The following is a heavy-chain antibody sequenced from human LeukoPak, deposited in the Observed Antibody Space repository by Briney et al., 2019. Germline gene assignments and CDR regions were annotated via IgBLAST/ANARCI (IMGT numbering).Heavy chain of an antibody. D-gene: IGHD1-26*01. CDR1: GASISSNSYC. CDR3: ARRGGGYQNWFDP. CDR2: ISYSGST. V-gene: IGHV4-39*07. J-gene: IGHJ5*02. Sequence: SETLSLTCTVSGASISSNSYCWDWIRQPPGKGLEWIGSISYSGSTYYNPSLKTRVTMSIDTSKNQFSLELSSVTAADTAVYYCARRGGGYQNWFDPWGQGTLVTVSS.